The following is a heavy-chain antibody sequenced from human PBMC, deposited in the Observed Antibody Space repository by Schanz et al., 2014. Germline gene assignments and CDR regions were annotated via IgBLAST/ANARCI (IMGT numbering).Heavy chain of an antibody. V-gene: IGHV1-2*02. Sequence: QVQLVQSGAEVKEPGASVKLSCKSSGYTFTDYYMQWVRQAPGQGLEWMGWINPNSGETNYEQKFKGRVTLTSDTSISTAFMELSGLTSDDTATYFCARARYTGYDCSGYWGQGTLLIVSS. J-gene: IGHJ4*02. D-gene: IGHD5-12*01. CDR3: ARARYTGYDCSGY. CDR2: INPNSGET. CDR1: GYTFTDYY.